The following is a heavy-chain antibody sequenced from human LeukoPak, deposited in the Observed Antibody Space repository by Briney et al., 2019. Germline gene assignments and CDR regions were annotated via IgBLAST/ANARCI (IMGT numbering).Heavy chain of an antibody. CDR1: GGTFSSYA. CDR3: ARDYDSSGYYWGYFDY. Sequence: ASVKVSCKASGGTFSSYAISWVRQAPGQGLEWMGRIIPILGIANYAQKFQGRVTMTRDTSISTAYMELSRLRSDDTAVYYCARDYDSSGYYWGYFDYWGQGTLVTVSS. J-gene: IGHJ4*02. V-gene: IGHV1-69*04. D-gene: IGHD3-22*01. CDR2: IIPILGIA.